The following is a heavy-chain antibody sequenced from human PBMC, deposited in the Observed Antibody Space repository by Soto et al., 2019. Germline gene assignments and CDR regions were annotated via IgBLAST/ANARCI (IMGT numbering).Heavy chain of an antibody. CDR3: TRHVDCSGGSCYSGYYYYMDV. CDR2: IRSKPNTDAT. CDR1: GFTFSDSA. D-gene: IGHD2-15*01. J-gene: IGHJ6*03. Sequence: EVQLVESGGGLVQPGGSLKLSCAASGFTFSDSAMHWVRQASGKGLEWVGRIRSKPNTDATAYAASVKGRFTISRDDSKNTAYLKMNSLKTEDTAVYYCTRHVDCSGGSCYSGYYYYMDVWGKGPRSPSP. V-gene: IGHV3-73*01.